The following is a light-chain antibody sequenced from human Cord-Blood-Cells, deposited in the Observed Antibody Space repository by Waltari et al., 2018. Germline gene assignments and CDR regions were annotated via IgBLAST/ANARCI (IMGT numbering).Light chain of an antibody. V-gene: IGKV4-1*01. CDR3: QQYYSTPHT. CDR2: WAS. Sequence: EIVMTQSPATLSVSPGERATLSCKSSQSVLYSSNNKNYLAWYQQKPGQPPKLLIYWASTRESGVPDRFSGSGSGTDFTLTISSLQAEDVAVYYCQQYYSTPHTFGQGTKLEIK. CDR1: QSVLYSSNNKNY. J-gene: IGKJ2*01.